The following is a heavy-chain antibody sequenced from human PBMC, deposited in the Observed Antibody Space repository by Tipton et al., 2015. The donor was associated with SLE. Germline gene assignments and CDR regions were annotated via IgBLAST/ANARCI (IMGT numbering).Heavy chain of an antibody. J-gene: IGHJ4*02. CDR3: ARGYFDSRGYSNPFDS. V-gene: IGHV4-59*11. CDR1: GASISSHY. Sequence: VKPSETLSVTCTVSGASISSHYWSWIRQPPGKGLEWIGYIYYAGNTNYNPSLKSRVTISVDTSKNQFSLNLNSVTTADTAIDYCARGYFDSRGYSNPFDSGGQGPLFPVSS. D-gene: IGHD3-22*01. CDR2: IYYAGNT.